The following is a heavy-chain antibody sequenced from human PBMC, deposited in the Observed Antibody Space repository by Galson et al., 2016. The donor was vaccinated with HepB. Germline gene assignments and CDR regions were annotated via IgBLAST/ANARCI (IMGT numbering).Heavy chain of an antibody. Sequence: SLRLSCAASGFSFSSYEMNWVRQAPGKGLEWVAYTNAGGGKLYYPDSVRGRFTISRDNAKESLYLQMNSLTAEDTGLYYRVRDGATWHFDFWGRGTLVTVSS. V-gene: IGHV3-48*03. CDR1: GFSFSSYE. CDR3: VRDGATWHFDF. CDR2: TNAGGGKL. D-gene: IGHD1-26*01. J-gene: IGHJ2*01.